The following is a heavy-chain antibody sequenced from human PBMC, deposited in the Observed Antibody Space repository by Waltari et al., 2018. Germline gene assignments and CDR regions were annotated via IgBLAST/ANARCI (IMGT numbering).Heavy chain of an antibody. CDR3: ARAREHSDDFWNGYSYYFDL. J-gene: IGHJ4*02. CDR2: MNGAGFPI. Sequence: QVQLVEAGGGLAKPGGSLRLSCTVSGFSFSDFYMSWIRQAPGKGLEWVSYMNGAGFPIHYADSVEGRFTMSRDNGKNSLYLQMNSLRADDTAMYYCARAREHSDDFWNGYSYYFDLWGQGTLVTVSS. V-gene: IGHV3-11*01. D-gene: IGHD3-3*01. CDR1: GFSFSDFY.